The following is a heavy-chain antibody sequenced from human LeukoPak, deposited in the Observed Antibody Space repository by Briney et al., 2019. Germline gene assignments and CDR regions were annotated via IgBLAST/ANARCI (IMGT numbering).Heavy chain of an antibody. D-gene: IGHD1-26*01. V-gene: IGHV3-53*01. J-gene: IGHJ4*02. CDR2: IYSCGST. CDR1: GGSFSGYY. Sequence: ETLSLTCAVYGGSFSGYYWSWVRQAPGKGLEWVSVIYSCGSTYYADSVKGRFTISRDNSKNTLYLQMNSLRAEDTAVYYCASRLVGASFCWGQGTLVTVSS. CDR3: ASRLVGASFC.